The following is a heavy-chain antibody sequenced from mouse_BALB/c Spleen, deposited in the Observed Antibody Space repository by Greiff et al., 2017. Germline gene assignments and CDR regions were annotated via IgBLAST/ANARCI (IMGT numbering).Heavy chain of an antibody. CDR1: GYTFTSYW. CDR3: AREGDGDY. V-gene: IGHV1-7*01. J-gene: IGHJ2*01. CDR2: INPSTGYT. Sequence: VKLVESGAELAKPGASVKMSCKASGYTFTSYWMHWVKQRPGQGLEWIGYINPSTGYTEYNQKFKDKATLTADKSSSTAYMQLSSLTSEDSAVYYCAREGDGDYWGQGTTLTVSS. D-gene: IGHD3-3*01.